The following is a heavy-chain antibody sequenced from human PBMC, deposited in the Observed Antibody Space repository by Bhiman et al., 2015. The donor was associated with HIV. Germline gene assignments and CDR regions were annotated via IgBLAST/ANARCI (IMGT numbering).Heavy chain of an antibody. D-gene: IGHD1-7*01. CDR1: GITFFNSA. J-gene: IGHJ6*02. CDR3: ARDRPYNWNWGSYYYGMDV. CDR2: ISSSSSYI. Sequence: EVQLVESGGGVVQPGKSLRLSCAASGITFFNSALHWLRQAPGRGLEWVSFISSSSSYIYYADSVKGRFTISRDNAKNSLYLQMNSLRAEDTAVFYCARDRPYNWNWGSYYYGMDVWGQGTTVTVSS. V-gene: IGHV3-21*03.